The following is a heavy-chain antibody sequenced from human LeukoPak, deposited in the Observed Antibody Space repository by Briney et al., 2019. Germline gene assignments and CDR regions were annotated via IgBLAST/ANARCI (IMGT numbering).Heavy chain of an antibody. D-gene: IGHD1-1*01. CDR1: GYTFTSYG. V-gene: IGHV1-69*13. J-gene: IGHJ3*02. CDR2: IIPIFGTA. CDR3: ARCPETTPPDAFDI. Sequence: GASVKVSCKASGYTFTSYGISWVRQAPGQGLEWMGGIIPIFGTANYTQKFQGRVTITADESTSTAYMELSSLRSEDTAVYYCARCPETTPPDAFDIWGQGTMVTVSS.